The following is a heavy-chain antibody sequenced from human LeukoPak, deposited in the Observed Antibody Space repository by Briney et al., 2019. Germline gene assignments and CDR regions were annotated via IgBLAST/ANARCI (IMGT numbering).Heavy chain of an antibody. V-gene: IGHV4-39*01. CDR3: ARHRGYYDSSGYLSPFSFDY. CDR1: GGSISSSSYY. CDR2: IYYSGST. D-gene: IGHD3-22*01. Sequence: PSETLSLTCTVSGGSISSSSYYWGWIRQPPGKGLEWIGSIYYSGSTYYNPSRKSRFTISVDTSKNQFSLKLSSVTAADTAVYYCARHRGYYDSSGYLSPFSFDYWGQGTLVTVSS. J-gene: IGHJ4*02.